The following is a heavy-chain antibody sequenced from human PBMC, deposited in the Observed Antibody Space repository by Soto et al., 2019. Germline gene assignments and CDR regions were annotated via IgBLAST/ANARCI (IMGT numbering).Heavy chain of an antibody. Sequence: QVHLVQSGAEVKKPGSSVKVSCKASGGTFSTSSINWLRQAPGQRPEWMGNILPVFGTADYAQEFRDRVTXPXXXSXXTAYMELRSLFSEDAAVYYCARGHEYGGNSDAFDIWGQGTVVTVSS. V-gene: IGHV1-69*15. CDR2: ILPVFGTA. CDR1: GGTFSTSS. CDR3: ARGHEYGGNSDAFDI. J-gene: IGHJ3*02. D-gene: IGHD4-17*01.